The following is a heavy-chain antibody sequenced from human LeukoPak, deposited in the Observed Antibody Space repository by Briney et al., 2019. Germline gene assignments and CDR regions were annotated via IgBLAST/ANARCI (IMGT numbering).Heavy chain of an antibody. CDR2: IKQDGSEQ. CDR3: ARDWGGSPLGWFDP. J-gene: IGHJ5*02. D-gene: IGHD1-26*01. Sequence: PGGSLRLSCAASGFTFSSYWMSWVRQAPGKGLEWVANIKQDGSEQYYVDSVKGRFTISRDNAKNSLFLQMNSLRAEDTAVYYCARDWGGSPLGWFDPWGQGTLVTVSS. CDR1: GFTFSSYW. V-gene: IGHV3-7*05.